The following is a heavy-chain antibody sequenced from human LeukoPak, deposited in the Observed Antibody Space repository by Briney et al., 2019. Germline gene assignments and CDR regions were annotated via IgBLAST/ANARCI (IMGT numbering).Heavy chain of an antibody. J-gene: IGHJ6*03. D-gene: IGHD2/OR15-2a*01. CDR1: GGSISSGSYY. Sequence: SETLSLTCTVSGGSISSGSYYWSWIRQPAGKGLEWIGCIYTSGSTNYNPSLKSRVTISVDTSKNQFSLKLSSVTAADTAVYYCARDRVLLAFYYYMDVWGKGTTVTVSS. V-gene: IGHV4-61*02. CDR2: IYTSGST. CDR3: ARDRVLLAFYYYMDV.